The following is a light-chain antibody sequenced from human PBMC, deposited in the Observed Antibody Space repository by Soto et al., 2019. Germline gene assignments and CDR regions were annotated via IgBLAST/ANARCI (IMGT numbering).Light chain of an antibody. Sequence: EFVLTQSPGTLSLSPGERATLSCRASQSVSSNYLAWYQQKPGQAPRLLIYGASSRATGIPDRFSGSGSGTDFTLTISRLELEDFAVYYCQQYGSSPMTFGQGTRLEIK. CDR1: QSVSSNY. J-gene: IGKJ5*01. CDR3: QQYGSSPMT. CDR2: GAS. V-gene: IGKV3-20*01.